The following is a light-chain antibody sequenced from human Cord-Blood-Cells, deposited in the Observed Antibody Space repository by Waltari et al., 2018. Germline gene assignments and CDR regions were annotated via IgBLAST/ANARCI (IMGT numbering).Light chain of an antibody. J-gene: IGKJ4*01. CDR2: AAS. CDR3: QQSYRTPLP. V-gene: IGKV1-39*01. CDR1: QSISSY. Sequence: DIQLTQSPSSLSASVGDRVTITCRASQSISSYLKWYQQKPGKAPKLLIYAASSLQSGVPSRFSDSGAGTDVTLSISSLQPEDFATYYRQQSYRTPLPVGGGTKVEIK.